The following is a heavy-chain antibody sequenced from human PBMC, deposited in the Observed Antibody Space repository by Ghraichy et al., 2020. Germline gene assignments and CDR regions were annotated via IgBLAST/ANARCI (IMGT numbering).Heavy chain of an antibody. D-gene: IGHD1-1*01. CDR1: GYTFTGYY. Sequence: ASVKVSCKASGYTFTGYYMHWVRLAPGQGLEWMGWINPNSGGTNYAQKFQGRVTMTRDTSISTAYMELSRLRSDDTAVYYCARDNGLERLKLLPWGQGTLVTVSS. CDR2: INPNSGGT. V-gene: IGHV1-2*02. J-gene: IGHJ5*02. CDR3: ARDNGLERLKLLP.